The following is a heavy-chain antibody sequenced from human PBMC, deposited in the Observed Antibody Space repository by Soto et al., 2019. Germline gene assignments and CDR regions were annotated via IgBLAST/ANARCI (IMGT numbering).Heavy chain of an antibody. Sequence: SETLSLTCTVSGGSISSSSYYWGWIRQPPGKGLEWIGSIYYSGSTYYNPSLKSRVTISVDTSKNQFSLKLSSVTAADTAVYYCSSFQVTTYFDYWGQGTLVTVSS. CDR3: SSFQVTTYFDY. CDR1: GGSISSSSYY. V-gene: IGHV4-39*01. D-gene: IGHD4-17*01. J-gene: IGHJ4*02. CDR2: IYYSGST.